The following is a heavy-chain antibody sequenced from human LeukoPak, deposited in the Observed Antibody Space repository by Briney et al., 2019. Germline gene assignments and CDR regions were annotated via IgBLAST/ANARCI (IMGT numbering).Heavy chain of an antibody. Sequence: KPSETLSLICSVSGGSISSSSYYWGWIRQPPGKGLEWIGSIYYSGSTYYNPSLKSRVTISVDTSKNQFSLKLSSVTAADTAVYYCARYILDEYDILTGGSWFDPWGQGTLVTVSS. J-gene: IGHJ5*02. D-gene: IGHD3-9*01. CDR2: IYYSGST. V-gene: IGHV4-39*01. CDR3: ARYILDEYDILTGGSWFDP. CDR1: GGSISSSSYY.